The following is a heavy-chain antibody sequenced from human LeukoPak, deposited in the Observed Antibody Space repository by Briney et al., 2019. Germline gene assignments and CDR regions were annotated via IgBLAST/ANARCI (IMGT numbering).Heavy chain of an antibody. CDR1: GFTFSSYS. D-gene: IGHD2-21*02. CDR3: AKDGGGGDCYFDY. CDR2: ISSSSSYI. J-gene: IGHJ4*02. V-gene: IGHV3-21*01. Sequence: GGSLRLSCAASGFTFSSYSMNWVRQAPGKGLEWVSSISSSSSYIYYADSVKGRFTISRDNAKNSLYLQMNSLRVEDTAVYYCAKDGGGGDCYFDYWGQGTQVTVSS.